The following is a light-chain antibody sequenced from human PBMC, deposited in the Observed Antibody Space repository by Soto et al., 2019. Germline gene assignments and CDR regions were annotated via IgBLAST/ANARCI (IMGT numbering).Light chain of an antibody. V-gene: IGKV1-33*01. Sequence: DIQMTQSPSSLSASVGDRVTITCQASHHISDYLNWYQQRPGKAPKLLIYDASNLQTGVPIRFRGSGSGTHFTLTISSLQPEDAATYYCQQYDNLPLFTFGPGTKVDIK. CDR3: QQYDNLPLFT. J-gene: IGKJ3*01. CDR1: HHISDY. CDR2: DAS.